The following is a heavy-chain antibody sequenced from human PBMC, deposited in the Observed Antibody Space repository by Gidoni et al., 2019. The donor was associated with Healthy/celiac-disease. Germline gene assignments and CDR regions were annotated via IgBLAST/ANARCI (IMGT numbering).Heavy chain of an antibody. CDR3: ARPRGGAYSGSSGALDY. Sequence: QVQLVQSGAEVKKPGSSVKVSCKPSGGTFSSDAISWVRQAPGQGLEWMGGIIPIFGTADYAQKFQGRVTITADESTSTAYMELSSLRSEGTAVYYCARPRGGAYSGSSGALDYWGQGTLVTVSS. CDR2: IIPIFGTA. CDR1: GGTFSSDA. V-gene: IGHV1-69*01. D-gene: IGHD1-26*01. J-gene: IGHJ4*02.